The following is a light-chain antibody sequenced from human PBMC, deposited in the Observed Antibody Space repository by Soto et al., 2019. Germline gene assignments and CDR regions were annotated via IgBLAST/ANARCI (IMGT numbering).Light chain of an antibody. CDR2: AAS. CDR1: QGISSY. CDR3: QQYYSYPPG. V-gene: IGKV1-8*01. J-gene: IGKJ5*01. Sequence: AIRMTPSPSSLSASTGDRVTITCRASQGISSYLAWYQQKPGKAPKLLIYAASTLQSGVPSRFSGSGSGTDFTLTISCLQSEDFATYYCQQYYSYPPGFGQGTRLEIK.